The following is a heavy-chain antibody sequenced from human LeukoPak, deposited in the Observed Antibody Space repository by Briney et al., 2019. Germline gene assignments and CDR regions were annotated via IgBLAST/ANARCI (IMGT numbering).Heavy chain of an antibody. CDR1: GFNFSSYS. Sequence: GGSLRLSCAASGFNFSSYSMNWVRLTPGRGLEWVSSIGGNGRYIYYGDPLKGRFTISRDNAKNSLFLQMNSLRAEDTAIYYCARGGPGQLHFDYWGQGTLVTVSS. D-gene: IGHD1-14*01. CDR2: IGGNGRYI. V-gene: IGHV3-21*01. CDR3: ARGGPGQLHFDY. J-gene: IGHJ4*02.